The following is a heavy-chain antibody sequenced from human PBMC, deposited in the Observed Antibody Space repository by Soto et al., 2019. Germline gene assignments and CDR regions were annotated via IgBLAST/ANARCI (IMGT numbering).Heavy chain of an antibody. J-gene: IGHJ3*02. Sequence: GGSLRLSCAASGFTFSSYWMSWVRQAPGKGLEWVANIKQDGSEKYYVDSVKGRFTISRDNAKNSLYLQMNSLRAEDTAVYYCARPRVYCSGGSCYSDQAFDIWGQGTMVTVSS. V-gene: IGHV3-7*01. CDR3: ARPRVYCSGGSCYSDQAFDI. CDR2: IKQDGSEK. D-gene: IGHD2-15*01. CDR1: GFTFSSYW.